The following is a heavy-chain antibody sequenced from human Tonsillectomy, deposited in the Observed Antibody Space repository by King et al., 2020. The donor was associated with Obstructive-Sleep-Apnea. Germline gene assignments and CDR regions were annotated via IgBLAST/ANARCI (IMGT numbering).Heavy chain of an antibody. D-gene: IGHD3-16*01. CDR2: ISSSIITI. Sequence: VQLVESGGGLVQPGGSLRLSCAASGITFSSYSMNWVRQAPGKGVEWVSYISSSIITIYYADSGKGRFTISRDNAKNSLYLQMNSLRAEDTAVYYCATGGPDAFDFWGRGTMVTVSS. CDR1: GITFSSYS. CDR3: ATGGPDAFDF. J-gene: IGHJ3*01. V-gene: IGHV3-48*04.